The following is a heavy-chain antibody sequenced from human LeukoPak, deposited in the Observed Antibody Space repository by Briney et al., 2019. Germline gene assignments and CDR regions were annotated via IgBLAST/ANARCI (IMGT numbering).Heavy chain of an antibody. CDR3: ARGGSGYDSFYYYGMDV. V-gene: IGHV4-59*01. CDR1: GGSISSYY. J-gene: IGHJ6*02. Sequence: PSETLSLTCTVSGGSISSYYWSWIRQPPGKGLEWIGYIYDSGSINYNPSLKSRVTISLDTSKNQFSLKLYSVTAADTAVYYCARGGSGYDSFYYYGMDVWGQGTTVAVSS. D-gene: IGHD5-12*01. CDR2: IYDSGSI.